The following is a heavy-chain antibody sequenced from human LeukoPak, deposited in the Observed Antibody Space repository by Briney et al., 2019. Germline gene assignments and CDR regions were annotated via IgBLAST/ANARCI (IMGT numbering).Heavy chain of an antibody. D-gene: IGHD3-22*01. V-gene: IGHV4-39*01. CDR2: IYYSGTT. CDR3: VRYYCDSSGYYYPVDY. Sequence: SETLSLTCTVSGGSISSTSSYWGWIRQPPGKGLEWIGSIYYSGTTCYNPSLKSRVTISVETSKNQFSLRLSSVTAADTAVYYCVRYYCDSSGYYYPVDYWGQGTLVTVSS. CDR1: GGSISSTSSY. J-gene: IGHJ4*02.